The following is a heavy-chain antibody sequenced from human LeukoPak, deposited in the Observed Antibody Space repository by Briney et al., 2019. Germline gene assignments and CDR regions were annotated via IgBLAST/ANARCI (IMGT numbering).Heavy chain of an antibody. J-gene: IGHJ4*02. CDR3: ARGNIVESYYFDY. V-gene: IGHV4-39*07. D-gene: IGHD5-12*01. CDR2: IYYSGST. CDR1: GGSISSSSYY. Sequence: SETLSLTCTVSGGSISSSSYYWGWIRQPPGKGLEWIGSIYYSGSTNYNPSLKSRVTISVDTSKNQFSLKLSSVTAADTAVYYCARGNIVESYYFDYWGQGTLVTVSS.